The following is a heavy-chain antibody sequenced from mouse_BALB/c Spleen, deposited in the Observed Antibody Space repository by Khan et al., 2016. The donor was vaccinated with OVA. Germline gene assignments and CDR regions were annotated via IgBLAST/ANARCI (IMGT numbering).Heavy chain of an antibody. CDR3: TRGGGGNRFAY. CDR1: GYTFTDFT. CDR2: ISTYYGDA. Sequence: VQLQESGAELVRPGVSVKISCKGSGYTFTDFTMHWVKQSHAKSLEWIGVISTYYGDATYNQKFKGKATMTVDKASSTAYMELARLKSEDSAIYYCTRGGGGNRFAYWGQGTLVTVSA. J-gene: IGHJ3*01. V-gene: IGHV1S137*01.